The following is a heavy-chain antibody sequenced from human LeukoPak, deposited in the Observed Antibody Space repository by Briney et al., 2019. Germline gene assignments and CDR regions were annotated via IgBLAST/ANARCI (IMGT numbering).Heavy chain of an antibody. V-gene: IGHV6-1*01. CDR2: TYYRSKWYN. Sequence: SQTLSLTCALSGDSVFSNSSWNWIRQSPSRGLEWLGRTYYRSKWYNDYGVSVKSRININPDTSKNHFSLQLSSVTPEDTAVYYCVRGGQGDGHSADEGFDIWGQGTMVIVS. CDR1: GDSVFSNSS. D-gene: IGHD5-18*01. J-gene: IGHJ3*02. CDR3: VRGGQGDGHSADEGFDI.